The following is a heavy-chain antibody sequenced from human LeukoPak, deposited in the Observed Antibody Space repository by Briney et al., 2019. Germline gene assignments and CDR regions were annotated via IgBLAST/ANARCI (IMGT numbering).Heavy chain of an antibody. Sequence: SQTLSLTCTVSGGSISSGSYYWSWIRQPAGKGLEWIGRIYTSGSTNYNPSLKSRVTISVDTSKNQFSLKLSSVTAADTAVYCCARDPDCSSTSCYFPKYYYYYGMDVWGQGTTVTVSS. CDR1: GGSISSGSYY. J-gene: IGHJ6*02. CDR2: IYTSGST. V-gene: IGHV4-61*02. CDR3: ARDPDCSSTSCYFPKYYYYYGMDV. D-gene: IGHD2-2*01.